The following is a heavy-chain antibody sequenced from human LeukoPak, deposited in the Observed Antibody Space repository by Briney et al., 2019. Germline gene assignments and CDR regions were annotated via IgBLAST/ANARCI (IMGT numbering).Heavy chain of an antibody. J-gene: IGHJ6*03. V-gene: IGHV3-23*01. CDR1: GFTFSSYA. CDR2: IVGSGGST. CDR3: AKTELVMNYYYYVDV. D-gene: IGHD3-10*01. Sequence: GGSLRLSCAASGFTFSSYAMSWVRQAPGKGLEWVSGIVGSGGSTYYADSVKGRFTISRDNSKNTLYLQMNSLKAEDTAVYYCAKTELVMNYYYYVDVWGKGTTVTVSS.